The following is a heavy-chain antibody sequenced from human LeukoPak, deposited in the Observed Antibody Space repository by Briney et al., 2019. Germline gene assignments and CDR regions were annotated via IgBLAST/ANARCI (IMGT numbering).Heavy chain of an antibody. CDR3: ARGHSGSYNFDY. CDR1: GGSIGSYY. CDR2: IYYSGST. D-gene: IGHD1-26*01. Sequence: SETLSLTCTVSGGSIGSYYWSWIRQPPGKGLEWIGYIYYSGSTNYNPSLKSRVTISVDTSKNQFSLKLSSVTAADTAVYYCARGHSGSYNFDYWGQGTLVTVSS. J-gene: IGHJ4*02. V-gene: IGHV4-59*01.